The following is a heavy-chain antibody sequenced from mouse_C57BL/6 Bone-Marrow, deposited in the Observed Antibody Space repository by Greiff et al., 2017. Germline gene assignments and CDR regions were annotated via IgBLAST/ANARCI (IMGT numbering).Heavy chain of an antibody. D-gene: IGHD3-3*01. J-gene: IGHJ2*01. CDR1: GFTFSDYY. V-gene: IGHV5-12*01. CDR3: ARRGLVDY. Sequence: EVQGVESGGGLVQPGGSLKLSCAASGFTFSDYYMYWVRQTPEKRLEWVAYISNGGGSTYYPDTVKGRFTISRDNAKNTLYLQMSRLKSEDTAMYYCARRGLVDYWGQGTTLTVSS. CDR2: ISNGGGST.